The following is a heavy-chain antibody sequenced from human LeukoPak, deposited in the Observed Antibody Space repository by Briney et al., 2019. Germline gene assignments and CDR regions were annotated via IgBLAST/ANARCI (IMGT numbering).Heavy chain of an antibody. J-gene: IGHJ6*02. V-gene: IGHV3-23*01. Sequence: PGGSLRLSCEASGFTFSSYAMSWVRQAPGKGLEWVSAISGSGGSTYYADSVKGRFTISRDNSKNTLYLQMNSLRAEDTAVYYCAKGQSLAYYDFWSGYRNGMDVWGQGTTVTVSS. CDR1: GFTFSSYA. CDR3: AKGQSLAYYDFWSGYRNGMDV. CDR2: ISGSGGST. D-gene: IGHD3-3*01.